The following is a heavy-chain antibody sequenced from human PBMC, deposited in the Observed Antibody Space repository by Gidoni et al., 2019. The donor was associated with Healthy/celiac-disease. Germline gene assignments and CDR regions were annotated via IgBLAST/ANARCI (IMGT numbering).Heavy chain of an antibody. D-gene: IGHD6-13*01. J-gene: IGHJ4*02. CDR2: ISGSGGST. CDR1: GFTFSSYA. V-gene: IGHV3-23*01. CDR3: ANQGSRIAAAENY. Sequence: EVQLLESGGGLVQPGGSLRLSCAASGFTFSSYAMSWVRQAPGKGLEWVSAISGSGGSTYYADSVKGRFTISRDNSKNTLYLQMNSLRAEYTAVYYCANQGSRIAAAENYWGQGTLVTVSS.